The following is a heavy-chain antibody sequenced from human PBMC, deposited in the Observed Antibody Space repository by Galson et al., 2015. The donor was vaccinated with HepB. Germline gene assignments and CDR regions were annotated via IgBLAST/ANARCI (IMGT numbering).Heavy chain of an antibody. Sequence: SLRLSCAASGFRLSPLSMSWVRQAPGKGLEWVSSLSCNSDYIFYGDSVQGRFTSSRDNGKNSLYLQMHSLRAEDTAVYYCARISTETHGLIDYWGQGTLVTVSS. V-gene: IGHV3-21*01. CDR3: ARISTETHGLIDY. J-gene: IGHJ4*02. D-gene: IGHD4-23*01. CDR2: LSCNSDYI. CDR1: GFRLSPLS.